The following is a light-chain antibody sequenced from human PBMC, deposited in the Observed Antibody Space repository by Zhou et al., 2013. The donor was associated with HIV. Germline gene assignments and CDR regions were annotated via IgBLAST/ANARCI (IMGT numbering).Light chain of an antibody. CDR3: QQSYSTPLT. V-gene: IGKV1-39*01. CDR2: AAS. CDR1: QSISTY. Sequence: DIQMTQSPSSLSAPGGDRVTITCRASQSISTYLNWYQHKPGNAPRLLIYAASTLQSGVPSRFSGSGSGTEFTLTITSLQPEDFAIYYCQQSYSTPLTFGGGPRWRS. J-gene: IGKJ4*01.